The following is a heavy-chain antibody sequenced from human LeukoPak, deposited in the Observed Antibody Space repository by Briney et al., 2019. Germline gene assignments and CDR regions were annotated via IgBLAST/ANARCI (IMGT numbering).Heavy chain of an antibody. CDR3: ARAEREYSSSSGV. D-gene: IGHD6-6*01. V-gene: IGHV1-46*01. CDR2: INPSGGTI. Sequence: ASVKVSCKASGYTFTSHYMHLVRQAPGQGLEWMGIINPSGGTISYTQKFQGRVTMTRGTSTSTVYMELSSLRSEDTAVYFCARAEREYSSSSGVWGQGTLVTVSS. CDR1: GYTFTSHY. J-gene: IGHJ4*02.